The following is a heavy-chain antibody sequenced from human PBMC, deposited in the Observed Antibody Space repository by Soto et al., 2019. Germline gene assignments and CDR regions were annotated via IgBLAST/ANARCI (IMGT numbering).Heavy chain of an antibody. Sequence: ASVKVSCKSSGYTLTSYDINWGLQATGLGLEWMGWMNPNSGNTGYAQKFQGRGTMTRNTCISTAYMGLSSLRSEDTAVYYCARDHTAEEREYSSSENWGQGTLVTVSS. J-gene: IGHJ4*02. CDR2: MNPNSGNT. D-gene: IGHD6-6*01. CDR3: ARDHTAEEREYSSSEN. V-gene: IGHV1-8*01. CDR1: GYTLTSYD.